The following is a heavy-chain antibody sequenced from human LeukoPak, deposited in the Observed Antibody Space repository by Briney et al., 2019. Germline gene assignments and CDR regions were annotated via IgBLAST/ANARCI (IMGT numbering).Heavy chain of an antibody. CDR2: IIPIFGTA. CDR1: GGTFSSYA. D-gene: IGHD3-22*01. J-gene: IGHJ6*02. Sequence: ASVKVSCKASGGTFSSYAISWVRQAPGQGLEWMGGIIPIFGTANYAQKFQGRVTITTDESTSTAYMELSSLRSEDTAVYYCARGLLSSGYHRRLYGMDVWGQGTTVTVSS. V-gene: IGHV1-69*05. CDR3: ARGLLSSGYHRRLYGMDV.